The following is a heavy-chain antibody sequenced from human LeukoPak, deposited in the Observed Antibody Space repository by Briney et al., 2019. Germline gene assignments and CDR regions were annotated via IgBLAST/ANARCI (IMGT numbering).Heavy chain of an antibody. CDR2: ISYDGSHK. CDR3: ARAGYGEYEGFFDY. V-gene: IGHV3-30*03. J-gene: IGHJ4*02. D-gene: IGHD4-17*01. Sequence: GGSLRLSCAASGFTFSGYGMHWVRQAPGKGLEWVAVISYDGSHKYYADSVKGRFTISRDSSKNTLYLQMNSLRAEDTAVYYCARAGYGEYEGFFDYWGQGTLVTVSS. CDR1: GFTFSGYG.